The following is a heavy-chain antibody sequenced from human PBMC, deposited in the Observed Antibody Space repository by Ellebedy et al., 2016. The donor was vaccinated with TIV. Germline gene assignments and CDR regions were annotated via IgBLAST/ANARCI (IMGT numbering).Heavy chain of an antibody. CDR3: ARGFSGSYHTEYFQH. V-gene: IGHV1-18*04. J-gene: IGHJ1*01. Sequence: AASVTVSCKASGYTFTGYDMHWVRQAPGQGLEWMGWISAYNGNTNYAQKLQGRVTMTTDTSTSTAYMELRSLRSDDTAVYYCARGFSGSYHTEYFQHWGQGTLVTVSS. CDR2: ISAYNGNT. D-gene: IGHD1-26*01. CDR1: GYTFTGYD.